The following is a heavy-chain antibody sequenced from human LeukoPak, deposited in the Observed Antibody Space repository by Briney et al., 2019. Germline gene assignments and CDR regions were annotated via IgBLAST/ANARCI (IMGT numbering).Heavy chain of an antibody. Sequence: GRSLRLSCAASGFTFSSYAMNWVRQAPGKGLEWVSAISGSGGSTYYADSVKGRFTISRDNSKNTLYLQMNSLRAEDTAVYYRAKEGLTGTDAFDIWGQGTMVTVSS. CDR1: GFTFSSYA. J-gene: IGHJ3*02. CDR2: ISGSGGST. V-gene: IGHV3-23*01. CDR3: AKEGLTGTDAFDI. D-gene: IGHD7-27*01.